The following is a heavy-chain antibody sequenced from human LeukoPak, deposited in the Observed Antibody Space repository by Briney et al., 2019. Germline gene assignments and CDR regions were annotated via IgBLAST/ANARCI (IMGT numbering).Heavy chain of an antibody. D-gene: IGHD3-3*01. CDR1: GYTFNNYG. J-gene: IGHJ4*02. Sequence: ASVKVSCKASGYTFNNYGISWVRQATGQGLEWMGWMNPNSGNTGYAQKFRGRVTMTRNTSISTAYMELSSLRSEDTAVYYCARTGERSGHFYWGQGTLVTVSS. V-gene: IGHV1-8*02. CDR2: MNPNSGNT. CDR3: ARTGERSGHFY.